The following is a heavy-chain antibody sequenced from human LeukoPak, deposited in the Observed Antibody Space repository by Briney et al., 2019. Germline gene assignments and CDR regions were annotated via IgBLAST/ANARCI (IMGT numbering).Heavy chain of an antibody. Sequence: GGSLRLSCAASGFTFRNYVIHWVRQAPGKGLEWVEVTSSDLNVKLYADSVKGRFTISRDNSRSTLYLQMNSLRPEDTAIYYCAREGYFGSGSPPSLYFDYWGQGTLVTVSS. CDR1: GFTFRNYV. J-gene: IGHJ4*02. CDR3: AREGYFGSGSPPSLYFDY. V-gene: IGHV3-30-3*01. CDR2: TSSDLNVK. D-gene: IGHD3-10*01.